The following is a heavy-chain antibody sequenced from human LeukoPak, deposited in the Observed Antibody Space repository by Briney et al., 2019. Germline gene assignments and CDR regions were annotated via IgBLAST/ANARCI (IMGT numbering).Heavy chain of an antibody. CDR2: ITYSGST. CDR1: GGSLSSSSYY. V-gene: IGHV4-39*07. CDR3: ARERREQLLPPYTRSVTYFDY. Sequence: PSETLSLTCTVSGGSLSSSSYYWGWIRQPPGKGLEWVGSITYSGSTYYNPSLKRRVTISIDTSKNQFSLKLSSVTAADTAVYYCARERREQLLPPYTRSVTYFDYWGQGTLVTVSS. D-gene: IGHD2-2*01. J-gene: IGHJ4*02.